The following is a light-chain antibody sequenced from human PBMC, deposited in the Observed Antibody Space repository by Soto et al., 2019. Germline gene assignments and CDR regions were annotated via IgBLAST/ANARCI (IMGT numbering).Light chain of an antibody. Sequence: ESLLTQSPGTLSLSPGERATLSCMASQTVNSRHLNWYQHKPGQAHRLLIYGASIRAAGIPDRFRGSRSGADYSLTITRLEPEDSAVYYCQQFDGSRPAFTFGQGTKLEI. CDR2: GAS. J-gene: IGKJ2*01. V-gene: IGKV3-20*01. CDR1: QTVNSRH. CDR3: QQFDGSRPAFT.